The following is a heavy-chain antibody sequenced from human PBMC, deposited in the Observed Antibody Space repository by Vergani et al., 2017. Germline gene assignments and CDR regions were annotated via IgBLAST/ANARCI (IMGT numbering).Heavy chain of an antibody. CDR3: ARHSTVEWLVKLGWSDP. CDR2: IITFFGTT. J-gene: IGHJ5*02. D-gene: IGHD6-19*01. V-gene: IGHV1-69*13. Sequence: QVQLVQSGAEVKKPGSSVKVSCKASGGPFKNSAFSWVRQVPGQGLEWMGRIITFFGTTDYAQKFQGRFTIIADEFTKTVDMQLSNLRSEDTAVYFCARHSTVEWLVKLGWSDPWGQGILVTVSS. CDR1: GGPFKNSA.